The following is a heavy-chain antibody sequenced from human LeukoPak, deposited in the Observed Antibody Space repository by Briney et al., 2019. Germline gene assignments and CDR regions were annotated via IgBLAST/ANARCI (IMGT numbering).Heavy chain of an antibody. J-gene: IGHJ4*02. CDR1: GYTFTGYY. D-gene: IGHD1-1*01. Sequence: ASVKVSCKASGYTFTGYYMHWVRQAPGQGLEWMGWINPNSGGTNYAQKFQGRVTMTRDTSISTAYMELSRLRSDDTAMYYCARDSAQLDRYFDYWGQGTLVTVYS. CDR3: ARDSAQLDRYFDY. V-gene: IGHV1-2*02. CDR2: INPNSGGT.